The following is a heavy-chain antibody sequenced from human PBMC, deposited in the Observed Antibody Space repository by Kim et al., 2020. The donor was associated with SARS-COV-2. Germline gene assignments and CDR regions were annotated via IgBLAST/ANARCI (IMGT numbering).Heavy chain of an antibody. CDR1: GGTFSSYA. J-gene: IGHJ4*02. Sequence: SVKVSCKASGGTFSSYAISWVRQAPGQGLEWMGGIIPIFGTANYAQKFQGRVTITADESTSTAYMELSSLRSEDTAVYYCARGGMYCSSTSCYLDYWGQGTLVTVSS. CDR2: IIPIFGTA. V-gene: IGHV1-69*13. D-gene: IGHD2-2*01. CDR3: ARGGMYCSSTSCYLDY.